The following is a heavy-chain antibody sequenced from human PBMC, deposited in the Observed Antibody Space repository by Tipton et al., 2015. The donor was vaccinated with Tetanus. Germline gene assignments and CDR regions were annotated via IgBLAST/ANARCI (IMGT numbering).Heavy chain of an antibody. J-gene: IGHJ2*01. CDR1: GGSISRHY. CDR3: ARRGDNWYFDL. V-gene: IGHV4-4*07. D-gene: IGHD2-21*01. Sequence: TLSLTCTVSGGSISRHYWSWIRQPAGKGLEWIGRIYSDVYTSESTTYNPSLKNRVSMSVDTSKNQFSLKLTSVIAADTAMYYCARRGDNWYFDLWGRGTLVTVPS. CDR2: IYSDVYTSEST.